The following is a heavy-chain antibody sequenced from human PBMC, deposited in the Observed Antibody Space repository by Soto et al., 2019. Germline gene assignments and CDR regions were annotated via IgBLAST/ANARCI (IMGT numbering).Heavy chain of an antibody. J-gene: IGHJ4*02. CDR3: AKDFFYDSSGY. Sequence: GGSLRLSCAASGFTFDDYAMHWVRQAPGKGLEWVSGISWNSGSIGYADSVKGRFTISRDNAKNSLYLQMNSLRAEDTALYYCAKDFFYDSSGYWGQGTLVTVSS. D-gene: IGHD3-22*01. CDR1: GFTFDDYA. CDR2: ISWNSGSI. V-gene: IGHV3-9*01.